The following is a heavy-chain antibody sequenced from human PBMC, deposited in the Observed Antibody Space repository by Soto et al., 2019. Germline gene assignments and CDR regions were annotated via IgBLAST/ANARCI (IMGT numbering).Heavy chain of an antibody. CDR2: IYPGDSDT. J-gene: IGHJ6*02. D-gene: IGHD3-22*01. CDR3: ARRGSGYYDSSGYYQLYYYYGMDV. V-gene: IGHV5-51*01. Sequence: VASLKISCKGSGYSFTSYWIGWVRQMPGKGLELMGIIYPGDSDTRYSPSFQGQVTISADKSISTAYLQWSSLKASDTAMYYCARRGSGYYDSSGYYQLYYYYGMDVWGQGTTVTVSS. CDR1: GYSFTSYW.